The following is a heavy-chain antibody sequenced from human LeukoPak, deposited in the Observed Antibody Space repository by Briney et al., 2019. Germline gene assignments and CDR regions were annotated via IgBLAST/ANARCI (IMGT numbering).Heavy chain of an antibody. V-gene: IGHV4-59*08. J-gene: IGHJ6*02. Sequence: SETLSLTCTVSGGSISSYYWSWIRQPPGKGLEWIGYIYYSGSTNYNPSLKSRVTISVDTSKNQFSLKLSSVTAADTAVYYCAGSYYDFWSGYPDYYYYYGMDVWGQGTTVTVSS. CDR2: IYYSGST. CDR3: AGSYYDFWSGYPDYYYYYGMDV. D-gene: IGHD3-3*01. CDR1: GGSISSYY.